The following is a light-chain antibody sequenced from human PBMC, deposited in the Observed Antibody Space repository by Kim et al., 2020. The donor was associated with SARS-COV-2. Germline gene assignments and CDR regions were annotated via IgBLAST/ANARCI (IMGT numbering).Light chain of an antibody. Sequence: VGDRVTITCRASQSISSWLAWYQQKPGKAPKLLIYKASSLESGVPSRFIGSGSGTEFTLTISSLQPDDFATYYCQQYNSYSPTWTFGQGTKVDIK. CDR2: KAS. J-gene: IGKJ1*01. V-gene: IGKV1-5*03. CDR3: QQYNSYSPTWT. CDR1: QSISSW.